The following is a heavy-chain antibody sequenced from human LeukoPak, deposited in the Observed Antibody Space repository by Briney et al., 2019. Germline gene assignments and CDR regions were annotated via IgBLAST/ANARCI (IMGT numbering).Heavy chain of an antibody. J-gene: IGHJ4*02. CDR2: ISYDAGNK. CDR3: AKEPRQCGGDCFSLLDY. CDR1: GFTFSSYG. Sequence: PGRSLRLSCAASGFTFSSYGMHWVRQAPGKGLEWVAVISYDAGNKYSADSVKGRFTISRDNSKNMLYLQMNSLRAEDTAVFYCAKEPRQCGGDCFSLLDYWGQGTLVTVSS. V-gene: IGHV3-30*18. D-gene: IGHD2-21*02.